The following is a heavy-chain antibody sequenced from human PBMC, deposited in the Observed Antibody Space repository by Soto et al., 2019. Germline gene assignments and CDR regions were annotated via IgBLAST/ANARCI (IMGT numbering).Heavy chain of an antibody. V-gene: IGHV3-23*01. CDR1: GFTFSSYA. Sequence: PGGSRRLSCAASGFTFSSYAMSWVRQAPGKGLEWVSAISGSGGSTYYADSVKGRFTISGDNSKNTLYLQMNSLRAEDTAVYYCAKADYYGSGPLAFDIWGQGTMVTVSS. CDR3: AKADYYGSGPLAFDI. CDR2: ISGSGGST. D-gene: IGHD3-10*01. J-gene: IGHJ3*02.